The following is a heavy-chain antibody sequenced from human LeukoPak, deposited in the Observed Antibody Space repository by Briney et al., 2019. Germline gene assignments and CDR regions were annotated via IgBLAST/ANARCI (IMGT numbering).Heavy chain of an antibody. CDR2: FYNSGRS. J-gene: IGHJ3*02. CDR3: TRGRDTAMAMGAAFDI. Sequence: SETLSLTCTVSDDSISDYYRGWVRQPPGKGLEWIGYFYNSGRSTYNPSLKSRVTISADTSKNHFSLKLNSVTTADTAVYYCTRGRDTAMAMGAAFDIWGQGTMVTVSS. CDR1: DDSISDYY. V-gene: IGHV4-59*01. D-gene: IGHD5-18*01.